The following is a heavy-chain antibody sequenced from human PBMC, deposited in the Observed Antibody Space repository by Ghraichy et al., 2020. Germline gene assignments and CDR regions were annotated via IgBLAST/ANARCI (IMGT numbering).Heavy chain of an antibody. J-gene: IGHJ5*02. Sequence: GESLNISCAASGFTFSTYAMSWVRQAPGKGLEWVSVISGSGGSTYYADSLKGRFTISRDNSKNTLYLQVNSLRAEDTAVYYCAKDLGREGYNTWGQGTLVTVSS. CDR3: AKDLGREGYNT. D-gene: IGHD5-24*01. V-gene: IGHV3-23*01. CDR1: GFTFSTYA. CDR2: ISGSGGST.